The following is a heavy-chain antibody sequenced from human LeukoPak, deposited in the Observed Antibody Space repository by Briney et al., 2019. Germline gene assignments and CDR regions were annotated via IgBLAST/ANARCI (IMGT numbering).Heavy chain of an antibody. CDR3: AKDPTTGSLAEYFQH. CDR2: IWDDGTNK. D-gene: IGHD3-10*01. V-gene: IGHV3-30*02. Sequence: GGSLRLSCAASGFNLRNYDMDWVRQVPGKGLEWVAVIWDDGTNKYYADSVKGRFTISRDNSKNTLYLQMNSLRAEDTAVYYCAKDPTTGSLAEYFQHWGQGTLVTVSS. J-gene: IGHJ1*01. CDR1: GFNLRNYD.